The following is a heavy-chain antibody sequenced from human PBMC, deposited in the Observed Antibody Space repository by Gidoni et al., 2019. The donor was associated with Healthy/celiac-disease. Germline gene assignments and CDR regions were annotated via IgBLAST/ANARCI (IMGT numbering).Heavy chain of an antibody. J-gene: IGHJ4*02. CDR2: IRSKAYGGKT. CDR3: TRVGLAAAGTFDY. V-gene: IGHV3-49*03. D-gene: IGHD6-13*01. CDR1: GSTLGDYA. Sequence: EVQLVESGGGLAQPGRSRCLSCTAPGSTLGDYAMSWFRQAPGTGLEWVGFIRSKAYGGKTEYAASVKGRFTISRDDSKSIAYLQMNSLKTEDTAVYYCTRVGLAAAGTFDYWGQGTLVTVSS.